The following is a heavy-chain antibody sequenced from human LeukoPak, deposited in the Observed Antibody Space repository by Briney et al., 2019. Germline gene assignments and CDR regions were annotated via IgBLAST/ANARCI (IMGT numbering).Heavy chain of an antibody. CDR3: AGEHSGGYRFDY. Sequence: KPSETLSLTCTVSGDSMSSYYWSWIRQPQGKGLEWIGYIYYSGSTNYNPSLKSRVTMSIDTSKNQFSLKLRFVTAADSAVYYCAGEHSGGYRFDYWGQGTLVTVSS. CDR2: IYYSGST. CDR1: GDSMSSYY. J-gene: IGHJ4*02. D-gene: IGHD3-22*01. V-gene: IGHV4-59*01.